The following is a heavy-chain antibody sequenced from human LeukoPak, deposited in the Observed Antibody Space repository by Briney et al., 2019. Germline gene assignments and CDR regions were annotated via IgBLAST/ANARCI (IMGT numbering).Heavy chain of an antibody. CDR1: GYSFTSYG. CDR2: ISAYKGNT. CDR3: ARGRVTLAAAGTRNWFDP. V-gene: IGHV1-18*04. Sequence: VASVKVSCKASGYSFTSYGISWVRQAPGQGLEGMGWISAYKGNTNYAQKLQGRVTMTTDTSTSTAYMELRSLRSDDTAVYYCARGRVTLAAAGTRNWFDPWVQGTLVTVSS. D-gene: IGHD6-13*01. J-gene: IGHJ5*02.